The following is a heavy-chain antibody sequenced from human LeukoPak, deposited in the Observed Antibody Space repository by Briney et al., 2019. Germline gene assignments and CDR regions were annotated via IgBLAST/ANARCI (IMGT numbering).Heavy chain of an antibody. V-gene: IGHV3-23*01. Sequence: PGGSLRLSCAASGFTFSSYAMSWVRQAPGKGLEGVSAISGSGGSTYYADSVKGRFTISRDNSKNTLYLQMNSLRAEDTAVYYCAKDRYCGGGSCYGMDVWGKGTTVTVSS. CDR1: GFTFSSYA. CDR3: AKDRYCGGGSCYGMDV. CDR2: ISGSGGST. D-gene: IGHD2-15*01. J-gene: IGHJ6*04.